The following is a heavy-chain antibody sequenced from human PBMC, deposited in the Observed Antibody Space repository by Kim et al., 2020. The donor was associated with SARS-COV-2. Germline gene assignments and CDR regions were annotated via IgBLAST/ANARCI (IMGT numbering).Heavy chain of an antibody. D-gene: IGHD2-15*01. CDR3: AREDCSGGSCYPPNWF. J-gene: IGHJ5*01. V-gene: IGHV4-39*07. CDR1: GGSISSSSYY. CDR2: IYYSGST. Sequence: SETLSLTCTVSGGSISSSSYYWGWIRQPPGKGLEWIGSIYYSGSTYYNPSLKSRVTISVDTSKNQFSLKLSSVTAADTAVYYCAREDCSGGSCYPPNWF.